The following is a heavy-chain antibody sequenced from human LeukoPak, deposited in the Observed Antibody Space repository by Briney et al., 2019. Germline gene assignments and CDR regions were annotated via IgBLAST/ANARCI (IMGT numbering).Heavy chain of an antibody. D-gene: IGHD3-9*01. CDR1: GGSISSSSDY. Sequence: PSETLSLTCTVSGGSISSSSDYWGWIRQPPGKGLEWSGSMYYSGSTFYNPSLQSRVTISVDTSKSQFSLNLSSVTTADTAVYYCARVGGYDMTTGYNPDYWDQGTLVTVSS. CDR3: ARVGGYDMTTGYNPDY. CDR2: MYYSGST. V-gene: IGHV4-39*01. J-gene: IGHJ4*02.